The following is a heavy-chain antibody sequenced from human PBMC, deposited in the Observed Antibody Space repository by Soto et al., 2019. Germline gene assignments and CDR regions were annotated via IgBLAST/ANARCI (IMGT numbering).Heavy chain of an antibody. D-gene: IGHD3-22*01. CDR1: GGTFSSYA. CDR2: IIPIFGTA. J-gene: IGHJ2*01. CDR3: ARPGARYYYDSSGYQSWYFDL. V-gene: IGHV1-69*01. Sequence: QVQLVQSGAEVKKPGSSVNVSCKASGGTFSSYAISWVRQAPGQGLEWMGGIIPIFGTANYAQKFQGRVTITADESTSTAYMELSSLRSEDTAVYYCARPGARYYYDSSGYQSWYFDLWGRGTLVTVSS.